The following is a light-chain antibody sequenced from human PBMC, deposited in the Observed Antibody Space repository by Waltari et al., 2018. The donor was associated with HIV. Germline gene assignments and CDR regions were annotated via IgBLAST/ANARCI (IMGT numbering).Light chain of an antibody. CDR2: EVS. V-gene: IGLV2-14*01. CDR1: SSDVGGYKY. Sequence: QSALTQPASVSGSPGQSITISCTGTSSDVGGYKYVSWYQQHPGKAPKLMLYEVSNRPSGGSNRFSGSKSGNTASLTISGLQAEDEADYYCSSYRSSSIPWVFGGGTKLTVL. J-gene: IGLJ3*02. CDR3: SSYRSSSIPWV.